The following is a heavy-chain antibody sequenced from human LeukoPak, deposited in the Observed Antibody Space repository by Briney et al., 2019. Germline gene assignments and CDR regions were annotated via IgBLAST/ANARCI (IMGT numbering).Heavy chain of an antibody. J-gene: IGHJ3*02. CDR2: IYSGYSGGSI. CDR3: AVTKIAARPLDAFDI. Sequence: GGSLRLSCAASGFSVNDNYMAWVRQAPGKGPEWVSVIYSGYSGGSIYYADSVKGRFTISRDNSENTLYLQMNSLRAEDTAVYYCAVTKIAARPLDAFDIWGQGTMVTVSS. D-gene: IGHD6-6*01. V-gene: IGHV3-53*05. CDR1: GFSVNDNY.